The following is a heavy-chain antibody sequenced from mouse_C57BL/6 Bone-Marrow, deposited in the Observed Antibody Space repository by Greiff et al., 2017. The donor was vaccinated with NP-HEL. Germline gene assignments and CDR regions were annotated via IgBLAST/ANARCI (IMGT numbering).Heavy chain of an antibody. CDR3: ARSFITTVVGY. D-gene: IGHD1-1*01. V-gene: IGHV1-81*01. CDR1: GYTFTSYG. J-gene: IGHJ2*01. Sequence: QVQLQQSGAELARPGASVKLSCKASGYTFTSYGISWVKQRTGQGLEWIGEIYPRSGNNYYNEKFKGKATLTADKSSSTAYMELRSLTSEDSAVYFCARSFITTVVGYWCQGTTLTVSS. CDR2: IYPRSGNN.